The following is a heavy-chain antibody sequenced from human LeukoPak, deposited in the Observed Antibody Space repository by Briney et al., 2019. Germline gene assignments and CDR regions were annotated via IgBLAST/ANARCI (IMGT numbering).Heavy chain of an antibody. D-gene: IGHD6-13*01. CDR2: IDYSGNT. CDR3: AREAAAGTLNWFDP. Sequence: SETLSLTCSVSGGSVNSDTFYWAWIRQSPGKGLEWIGSIDYSGNTYYNPSLESRFTISVDTSKNEFSLWVTSVTAADTATFFCAREAAAGTLNWFDPWGQGILVTVSS. V-gene: IGHV4-39*02. J-gene: IGHJ5*02. CDR1: GGSVNSDTFY.